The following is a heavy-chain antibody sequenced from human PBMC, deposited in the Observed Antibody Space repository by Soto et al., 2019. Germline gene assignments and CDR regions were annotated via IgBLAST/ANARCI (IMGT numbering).Heavy chain of an antibody. Sequence: PSETLSLTCAVYGGSFSGYYWSWIRQPPGEGLEWIGEINHSGNINYNPSLKSRVTISVDTSKNQFSLKMRSVNAADTASYYCTRGNGLILAVQGDAPDNHYLDSWSQGTLVTVSS. J-gene: IGHJ4*02. D-gene: IGHD2-8*01. CDR2: INHSGNI. CDR3: TRGNGLILAVQGDAPDNHYLDS. CDR1: GGSFSGYY. V-gene: IGHV4-34*01.